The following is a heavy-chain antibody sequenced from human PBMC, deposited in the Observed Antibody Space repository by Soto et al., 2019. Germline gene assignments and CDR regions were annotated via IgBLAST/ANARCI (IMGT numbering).Heavy chain of an antibody. CDR2: INHSGST. CDR3: ARYPMVRGATKNWLGP. CDR1: GGSFSGYY. D-gene: IGHD3-10*01. J-gene: IGHJ5*02. V-gene: IGHV4-34*01. Sequence: QVQLQQWGAGLLKPSETLSLTCAVYGGSFSGYYWSWIRQPPGKGLEWIGEINHSGSTNYNPSLKSRVTISVDTSKNQFSLKLSSVTAADTAVYYCARYPMVRGATKNWLGPWGQGTLVTVSS.